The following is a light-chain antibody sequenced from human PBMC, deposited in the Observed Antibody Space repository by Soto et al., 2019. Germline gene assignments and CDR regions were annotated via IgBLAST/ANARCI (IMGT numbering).Light chain of an antibody. Sequence: DIQMTQSPSTLSASVGDRVTITCRASQSISSWLAWYQQKPGKAPKLLIYDASTLESGVPSRFSGSGSGTEFTLTISSLRPDDFATYYCQHHNNYSWTFGQGTKV. CDR1: QSISSW. V-gene: IGKV1-5*01. CDR2: DAS. J-gene: IGKJ1*01. CDR3: QHHNNYSWT.